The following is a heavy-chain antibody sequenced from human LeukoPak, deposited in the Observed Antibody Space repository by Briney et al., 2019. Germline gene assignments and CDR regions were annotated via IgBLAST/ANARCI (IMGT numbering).Heavy chain of an antibody. D-gene: IGHD6-19*01. V-gene: IGHV3-23*01. CDR2: ISGSGGST. CDR3: AKDLAVYSSGWPVDY. Sequence: GGSLRLSCAASGFTFSSYAMSWVRQTPGKGLVWVSTISGSGGSTYYADSVKGRFTISRDNSKNTLYLQINSLRAEDTAVYYCAKDLAVYSSGWPVDYWGQGTLVTVSS. CDR1: GFTFSSYA. J-gene: IGHJ4*02.